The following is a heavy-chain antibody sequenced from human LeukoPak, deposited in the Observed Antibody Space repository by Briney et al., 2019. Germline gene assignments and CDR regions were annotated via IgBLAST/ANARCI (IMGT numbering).Heavy chain of an antibody. CDR2: ISGSGGST. CDR1: GFTFSSYA. J-gene: IGHJ6*02. CDR3: AKGLLRYFDWLSAVPTYYYYGMDV. V-gene: IGHV3-23*01. Sequence: TGGSLRLSCAASGFTFSSYAMSWVRQAPGKGLEWVSAISGSGGSTYYADSAKGRFTISRDNSKNMLYLQMNSLRAEDTAVYYCAKGLLRYFDWLSAVPTYYYYGMDVWGQGTTVTVSS. D-gene: IGHD3-9*01.